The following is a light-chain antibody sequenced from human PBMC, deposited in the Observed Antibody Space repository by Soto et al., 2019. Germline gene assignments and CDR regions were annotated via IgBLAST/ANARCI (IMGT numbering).Light chain of an antibody. J-gene: IGKJ4*01. V-gene: IGKV4-1*01. Sequence: DIVMTQSPDSLAVSLGERATINCKSSQSVLYSSKNKNYLAWYQQKPGQPPKLLIYWASTREPGVTDRFSGSGSGTDFTLTISSLQAEDVAVYYCQQYYSTPLTCGGGTKVEIK. CDR3: QQYYSTPLT. CDR1: QSVLYSSKNKNY. CDR2: WAS.